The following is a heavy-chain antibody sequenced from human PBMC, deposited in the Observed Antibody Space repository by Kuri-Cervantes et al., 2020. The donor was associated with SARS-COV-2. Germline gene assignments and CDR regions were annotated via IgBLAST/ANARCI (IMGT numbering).Heavy chain of an antibody. Sequence: LSLTCAASAFTFNNYGMSWVRQAPGKGLEWVAIIWNDGSNKFYGDSVRGRFTISRDNSKNTLYLQMNSLRAEDTAVYYRARDSEGSTAVRPGYFYGMDVWGQGTTVTVSS. V-gene: IGHV3-33*08. CDR2: IWNDGSNK. J-gene: IGHJ6*02. CDR1: AFTFNNYG. D-gene: IGHD6-6*01. CDR3: ARDSEGSTAVRPGYFYGMDV.